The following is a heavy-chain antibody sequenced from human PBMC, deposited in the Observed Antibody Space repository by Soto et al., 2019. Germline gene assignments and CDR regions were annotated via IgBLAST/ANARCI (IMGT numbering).Heavy chain of an antibody. J-gene: IGHJ5*02. CDR2: ISGSGDST. D-gene: IGHD3-10*01. CDR1: GFTFSSYA. Sequence: EVQLLESGGGLVQPGGSLRLSCAASGFTFSSYAMNWVRQAPGKGLEWVSIISGSGDSTYYADSVKGRFTISRDNTKNTRYLPMNRLRAEDTAVYYCANKFFSGSGSYRGWFDPWGQGTLVTVSS. CDR3: ANKFFSGSGSYRGWFDP. V-gene: IGHV3-23*01.